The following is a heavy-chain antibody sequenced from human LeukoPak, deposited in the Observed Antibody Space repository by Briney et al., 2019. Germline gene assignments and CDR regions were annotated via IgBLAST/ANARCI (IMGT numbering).Heavy chain of an antibody. J-gene: IGHJ4*02. CDR3: ARRCSSTSCYDY. V-gene: IGHV5-51*01. D-gene: IGHD2-2*01. CDR2: IYPGDSDT. Sequence: GESLQISCNGSGYSFTSYWIGWGRPMPGKGLEWMGIIYPGDSDTRYSPSFQGQVTISADKSISTAYLQWSSLKASDTAMYYCARRCSSTSCYDYWGQGTLVTVSS. CDR1: GYSFTSYW.